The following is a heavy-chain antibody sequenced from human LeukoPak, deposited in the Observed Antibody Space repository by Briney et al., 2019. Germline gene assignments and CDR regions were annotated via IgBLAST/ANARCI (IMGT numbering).Heavy chain of an antibody. CDR1: GYTFPGYY. CDR2: LNPNRGGT. CDR3: ARVKTMIIVVSLFDY. Sequence: PSVKFSSKASGYTFPGYYMHWVRPAPGQRLGWMGWLNPNRGGTNYAQQFQGRLTMTRDKSISTAYMELSRLRSDDTAVYYCARVKTMIIVVSLFDYWGQGTLVTVSS. V-gene: IGHV1-2*02. D-gene: IGHD3-22*01. J-gene: IGHJ4*02.